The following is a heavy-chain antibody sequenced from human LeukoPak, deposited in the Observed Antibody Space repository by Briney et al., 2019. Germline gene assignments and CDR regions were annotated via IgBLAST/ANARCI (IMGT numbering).Heavy chain of an antibody. V-gene: IGHV3-21*01. Sequence: SGDSLSLLCAVWRLTQNIYSKLGAPQAPGRALVEGSSIISSRRYIQYADPVWGRLTISRDNAKNSLYLQMNSLRAEDTAVYYRARDLGRYSRRPPGYGMDVWGQGTTVTVSS. D-gene: IGHD6-13*01. CDR2: IISSRRYI. CDR3: ARDLGRYSRRPPGYGMDV. CDR1: RLTQNIYS. J-gene: IGHJ6*02.